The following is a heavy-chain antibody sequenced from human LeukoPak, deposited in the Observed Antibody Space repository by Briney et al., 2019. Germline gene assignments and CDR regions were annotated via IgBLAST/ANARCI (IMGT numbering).Heavy chain of an antibody. J-gene: IGHJ5*02. D-gene: IGHD1-26*01. V-gene: IGHV4-39*07. CDR1: GGSISTSDNY. CDR3: ARARSNVAVGASLWFDP. CDR2: MHNTMST. Sequence: PSETLSLTCIVSGGSISTSDNYWGWIRQPPGKGLEWIGSMHNTMSTYYNPSLKSRVTISVDTSKNQFSLKLSSVTAADTAVYYCARARSNVAVGASLWFDPWGQGTLVTVSS.